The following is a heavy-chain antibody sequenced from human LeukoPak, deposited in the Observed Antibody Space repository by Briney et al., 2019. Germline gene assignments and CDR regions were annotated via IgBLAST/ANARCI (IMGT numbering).Heavy chain of an antibody. CDR2: IISDGGT. V-gene: IGHV3-23*01. D-gene: IGHD6-19*01. CDR3: AKRPGYSSGWYTDS. Sequence: GGSLRLSCAASGFTFSIYAMTWVRQAPGKGLEWVSAIISDGGTYYADSVKGRFTISRDNSKNTLYLQMNSLRAEDTAVYYCAKRPGYSSGWYTDSWXQGTLVTVSS. J-gene: IGHJ4*02. CDR1: GFTFSIYA.